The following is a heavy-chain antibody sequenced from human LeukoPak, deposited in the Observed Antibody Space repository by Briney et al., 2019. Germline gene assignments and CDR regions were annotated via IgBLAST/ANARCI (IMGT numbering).Heavy chain of an antibody. D-gene: IGHD3-22*01. V-gene: IGHV4-61*09. CDR2: IYTSGST. CDR1: GGSISSGSYY. Sequence: SQTLSLTCTVAGGSISSGSYYWSWIRQPAGKELEWIGHIYTSGSTNYNPSLKSRVTISVDTSKNQFSLTLSSVTAADTAVYYCAATNYYDRSGYFQPVNYWGQGTLVTVSS. J-gene: IGHJ4*02. CDR3: AATNYYDRSGYFQPVNY.